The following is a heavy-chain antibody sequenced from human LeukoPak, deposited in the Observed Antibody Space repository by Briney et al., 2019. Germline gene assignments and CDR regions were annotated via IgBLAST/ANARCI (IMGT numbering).Heavy chain of an antibody. V-gene: IGHV3-7*02. CDR1: GFTFSSYW. CDR2: INQHGSET. J-gene: IGHJ6*02. CDR3: MMSLTAHYYYGMDV. D-gene: IGHD2-21*02. Sequence: GGSLRLSCVVSGFTFSSYWMTWVRQAPGKGLEWVAIINQHGSETYYVDSVKGRFTISRDNAKNSLYLQMNSLRAEDTAVYHCMMSLTAHYYYGMDVWGQGTTVTVSS.